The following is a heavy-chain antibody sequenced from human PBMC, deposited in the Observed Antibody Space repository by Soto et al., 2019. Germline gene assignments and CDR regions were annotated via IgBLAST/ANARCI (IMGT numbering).Heavy chain of an antibody. CDR1: GGSFSGYY. CDR2: INHSGST. V-gene: IGHV4-34*01. D-gene: IGHD4-17*01. Sequence: QVHLQQWGAGLLKPSETLSLTCAVYGGSFSGYYWSWIRQPPGKGLEWIGAINHSGSTNFNPSLKSRVSISVDTSKKQFSLKLSSVTAADTAVYYCAAHLTTTVTAYWYFELWGRGTLVTVSS. CDR3: AAHLTTTVTAYWYFEL. J-gene: IGHJ2*01.